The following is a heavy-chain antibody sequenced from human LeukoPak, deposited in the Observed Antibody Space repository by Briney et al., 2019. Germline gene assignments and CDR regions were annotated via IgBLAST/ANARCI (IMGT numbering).Heavy chain of an antibody. CDR2: IYYSGNT. J-gene: IGHJ4*02. V-gene: IGHV4-31*03. CDR3: LYGDRIDY. CDR1: GGSINSGGYY. D-gene: IGHD4-17*01. Sequence: NPSQTLSLTCTVSGGSINSGGYYWSWIRQHPGRGLEWIGYIYYSGNTYYNPSLKGRVTISVDTSKNQFSLKLSSVTAADTAVYYCLYGDRIDYWGQGTLVTVSS.